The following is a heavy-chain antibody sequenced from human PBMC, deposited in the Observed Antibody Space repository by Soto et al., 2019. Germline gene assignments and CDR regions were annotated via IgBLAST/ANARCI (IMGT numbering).Heavy chain of an antibody. CDR2: IKSKTDGGTT. J-gene: IGHJ3*02. V-gene: IGHV3-15*07. CDR3: STAQHRRYGGVARCFTHAFYI. Sequence: EVQLVESGGGLVKPGGSLRLSCAASGFTVTNAWMSWVRQAPGKGLEWVGRIKSKTDGGTTDYAAPVKGRFTISGDDSKNPRYLQMNSRKADDTAVYDSSTAQHRRYGGVARCFTHAFYIWGPGTIVNGSS. CDR1: GFTVTNAW. D-gene: IGHD2-8*02.